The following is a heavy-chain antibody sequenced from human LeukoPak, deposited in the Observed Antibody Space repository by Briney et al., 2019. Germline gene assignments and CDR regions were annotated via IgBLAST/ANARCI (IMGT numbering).Heavy chain of an antibody. Sequence: GGSLRLSCAASGYTFSSYEMNWVRQAPGKGLEWVSYILNSGTTTYYADSVKGRFTISRDNAKNSLYLQMNSLRAEDTGVYYCARDPPDYWGQGILVTVSS. CDR1: GYTFSSYE. CDR2: ILNSGTTT. V-gene: IGHV3-48*03. CDR3: ARDPPDY. J-gene: IGHJ4*02.